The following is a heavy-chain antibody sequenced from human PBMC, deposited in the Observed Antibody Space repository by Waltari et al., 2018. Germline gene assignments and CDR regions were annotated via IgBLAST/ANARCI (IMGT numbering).Heavy chain of an antibody. CDR2: IYYSGST. D-gene: IGHD5-12*01. CDR1: GGSISSHY. V-gene: IGHV4-59*11. Sequence: QVQLQESGPGLVKPSETLSLTCTVPGGSISSHYWSWIRQPPGKGLEWIGYIYYSGSTNYNPSLKSRVTISVDTSKNQFSLKLSSVTAADTAVYYCARAVVDVTFDYWGQGTLVTVSS. CDR3: ARAVVDVTFDY. J-gene: IGHJ4*02.